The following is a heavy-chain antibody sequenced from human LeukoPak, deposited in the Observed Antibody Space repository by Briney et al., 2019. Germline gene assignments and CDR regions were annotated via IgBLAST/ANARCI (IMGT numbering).Heavy chain of an antibody. CDR3: AKVGYCNTTSCYNVFDY. V-gene: IGHV5-51*01. J-gene: IGHJ4*02. Sequence: GASLDTSFKGSGSIFTTYWIGWVRAPPRKGLGWMGIIYPDDSDTRYSPSLKCQVTISADKSISTASLQWSSMKASDTAVYYCAKVGYCNTTSCYNVFDYWGQGTLVTVSS. D-gene: IGHD2-2*02. CDR2: IYPDDSDT. CDR1: GSIFTTYW.